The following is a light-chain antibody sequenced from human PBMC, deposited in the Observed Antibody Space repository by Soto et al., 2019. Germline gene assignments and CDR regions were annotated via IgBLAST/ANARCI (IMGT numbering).Light chain of an antibody. CDR3: QKYSSVLV. J-gene: IGKJ3*01. Sequence: DIKMTQSPTSLSASVGDRVTITCRASQDIRNFVAWYQQKPGKAPKLLIYAASTLQSGVPSRFSGSGSGTDFSITINILQPEDVATYSCQKYSSVLVFGPGTKVEIK. CDR1: QDIRNF. CDR2: AAS. V-gene: IGKV1-27*01.